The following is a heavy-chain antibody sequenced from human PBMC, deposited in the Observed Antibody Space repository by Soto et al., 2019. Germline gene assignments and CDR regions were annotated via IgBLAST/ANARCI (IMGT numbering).Heavy chain of an antibody. Sequence: QVHLVQSGAEVKKPGASVKVSCKASGYTFTSYGITWVRQAPGQGLEWMGWISAHNGNTDYAQKLQGRVIVTRDTSTSTAYMELRSLRSDDKAVYYCARGMYGDYWGQGAQVTISS. CDR3: ARGMYGDY. J-gene: IGHJ4*02. CDR2: ISAHNGNT. V-gene: IGHV1-18*01. D-gene: IGHD2-8*01. CDR1: GYTFTSYG.